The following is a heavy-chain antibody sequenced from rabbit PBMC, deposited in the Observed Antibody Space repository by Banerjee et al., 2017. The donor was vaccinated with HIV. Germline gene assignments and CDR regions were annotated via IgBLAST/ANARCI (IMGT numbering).Heavy chain of an antibody. J-gene: IGHJ4*01. Sequence: QLEESGGGLVKPEGSLTLTCTASGFSFSNKYVMCWVRQAPGKGLEWIACINTSSGNTVYASWAKGRFTISKTSLTTVALQLNSLTAADTATYFCARNDAIGAGFDLWGPGTLVTVS. CDR3: ARNDAIGAGFDL. V-gene: IGHV1S45*01. CDR2: INTSSGNT. CDR1: GFSFSNKYV. D-gene: IGHD3-1*01.